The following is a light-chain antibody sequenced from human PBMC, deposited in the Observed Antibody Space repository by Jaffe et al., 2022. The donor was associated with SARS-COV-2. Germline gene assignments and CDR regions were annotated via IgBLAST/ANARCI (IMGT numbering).Light chain of an antibody. J-gene: IGLJ3*02. CDR3: CSYAASSWV. CDR2: DVT. CDR1: SSDIGSYNY. V-gene: IGLV2-11*01. Sequence: QSALTQPRSVSGSPGQSVTISCTGTSSDIGSYNYVSWYQQHPGKAPKLVIYDVTKRPSGVPDRFSASKSGNTASLTISGLQAEDEADYYCCSYAASSWVFGGGTKLTVL.